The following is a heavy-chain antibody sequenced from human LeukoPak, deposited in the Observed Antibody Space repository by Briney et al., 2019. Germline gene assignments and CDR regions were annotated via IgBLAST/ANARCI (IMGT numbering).Heavy chain of an antibody. CDR2: ISYTGIT. J-gene: IGHJ4*02. CDR3: ARISQSSGGFYY. V-gene: IGHV4-31*02. Sequence: SETLSLTCTVSGGSITSGGFYWSWIRQPPGTGLEWIGFISYTGITYYNPSLKSRLSLSLVTSKSQFSLKLSSVNAADTAVYYCARISQSSGGFYYWGQGTLVTVSS. D-gene: IGHD2-15*01. CDR1: GGSITSGGFY.